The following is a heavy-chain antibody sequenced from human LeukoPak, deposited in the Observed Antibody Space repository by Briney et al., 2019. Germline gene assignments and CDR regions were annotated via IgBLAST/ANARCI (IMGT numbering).Heavy chain of an antibody. V-gene: IGHV1-46*01. CDR2: INPSGGST. J-gene: IGHJ4*02. D-gene: IGHD5-12*01. CDR1: GYTFTGYY. CDR3: ARSRYSGYDPDY. Sequence: ASVKVSCKASGYTFTGYYMHWVRQAPGQGLEWMGIINPSGGSTSYAQKFQGRVTMTRDTSTSTVYMELSSLRSEDTAVYYCARSRYSGYDPDYWGQGTLVTVSS.